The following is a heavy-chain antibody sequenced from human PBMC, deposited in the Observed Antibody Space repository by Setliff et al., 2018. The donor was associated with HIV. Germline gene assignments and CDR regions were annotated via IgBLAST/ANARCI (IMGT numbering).Heavy chain of an antibody. CDR2: INPAGNPT. D-gene: IGHD5-12*01. V-gene: IGHV1-46*01. J-gene: IGHJ3*02. Sequence: GASVKVSCKASGYTFTSDYIHWVRQAPGQGLEWMGIINPAGNPTSYEQKFQGRLTMTRDTSTSTVYMELSSLRSEDTAVYYCASAGAWQRNALDIWGQGTMVTVSS. CDR3: ASAGAWQRNALDI. CDR1: GYTFTSDY.